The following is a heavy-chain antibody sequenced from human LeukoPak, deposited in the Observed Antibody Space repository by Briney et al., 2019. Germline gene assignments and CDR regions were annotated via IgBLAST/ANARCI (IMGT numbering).Heavy chain of an antibody. V-gene: IGHV3-23*01. Sequence: GGSLRLSCAASGFTFSSYGMSWVRQAPGKGLEWVSAISGSGGSTYYADSVKGRFTISRDNSKNTLYLQMNSLRAEDTAVYYCAREGRIVVHNSYYMDVWGKGTTVTISS. D-gene: IGHD2-21*01. CDR3: AREGRIVVHNSYYMDV. CDR1: GFTFSSYG. J-gene: IGHJ6*03. CDR2: ISGSGGST.